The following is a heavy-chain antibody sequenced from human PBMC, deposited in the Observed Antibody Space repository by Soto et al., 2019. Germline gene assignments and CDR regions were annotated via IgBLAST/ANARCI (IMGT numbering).Heavy chain of an antibody. CDR2: IYPGDSDT. D-gene: IGHD4-17*01. J-gene: IGHJ6*03. V-gene: IGHV5-51*01. Sequence: GASLKISCKGSGYSFTSYWIGWVRQMPGKGLEWMGIIYPGDSDTRYSPSFQGQVTISADKSISTAYLQWSSLKASDTAMYYCARSTVRFISHYYYYMDVWGKGTTVTVSS. CDR3: ARSTVRFISHYYYYMDV. CDR1: GYSFTSYW.